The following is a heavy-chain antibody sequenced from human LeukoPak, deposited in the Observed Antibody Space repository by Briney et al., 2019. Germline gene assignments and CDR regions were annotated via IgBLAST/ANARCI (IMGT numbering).Heavy chain of an antibody. V-gene: IGHV3-21*01. J-gene: IGHJ6*02. D-gene: IGHD2-21*01. CDR1: GFTFSSYS. Sequence: PGGSLRLSCAASGFTFSSYSMNWVRQAPGEGLEWVSSISGSSSYIYYAESVKGRFTISRDNAKNSLYLQMNSLRAEDTAIYYCAREGTAMGEMYYHGMDVWGQGTTVTVSS. CDR3: AREGTAMGEMYYHGMDV. CDR2: ISGSSSYI.